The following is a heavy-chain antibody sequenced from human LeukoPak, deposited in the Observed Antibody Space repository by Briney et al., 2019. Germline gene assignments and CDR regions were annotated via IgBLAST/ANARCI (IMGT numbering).Heavy chain of an antibody. J-gene: IGHJ4*02. D-gene: IGHD1-26*01. CDR2: IGKSGTDI. Sequence: GGSLRLSCAASGFTFSDYYMSWIRQAPGKGLEWISYIGKSGTDINYADSVKGRFTISRDNSKSTLYLQMNSLRAEDTAVYYCAKIGSYSVLGAYYFDSWGQGTLVTVSS. V-gene: IGHV3-11*03. CDR1: GFTFSDYY. CDR3: AKIGSYSVLGAYYFDS.